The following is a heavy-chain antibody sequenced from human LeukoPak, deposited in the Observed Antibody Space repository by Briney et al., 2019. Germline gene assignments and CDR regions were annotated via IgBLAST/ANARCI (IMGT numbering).Heavy chain of an antibody. J-gene: IGHJ4*02. CDR2: IIPIFGTA. CDR1: GYTFTSYA. CDR3: ARDRGSSSWATMEHDY. V-gene: IGHV1-69*13. D-gene: IGHD6-13*01. Sequence: ASVKVSCKASGYTFTSYAMNWVRQAPGQGLEWMGGIIPIFGTANYAQKFQGRVTITADESTSTAYMELSSMRSEDTAVYYCARDRGSSSWATMEHDYWGQGTLVTVSS.